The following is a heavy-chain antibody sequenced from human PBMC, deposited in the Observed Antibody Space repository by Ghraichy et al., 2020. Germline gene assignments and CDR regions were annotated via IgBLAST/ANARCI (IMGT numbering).Heavy chain of an antibody. D-gene: IGHD1-1*01. Sequence: LSLTCAASGFTFSNYWMHWVRQAPGKGLVWVSTVKPDGSFTAYADSVQGRFTISRDNAKNTLYLQMNSLRDADTAVYFCTTATMDWGQGTLVTVSS. CDR1: GFTFSNYW. J-gene: IGHJ4*02. CDR2: VKPDGSFT. CDR3: TTATMD. V-gene: IGHV3-74*01.